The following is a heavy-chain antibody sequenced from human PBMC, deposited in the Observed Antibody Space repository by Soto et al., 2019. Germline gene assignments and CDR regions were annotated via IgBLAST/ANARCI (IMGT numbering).Heavy chain of an antibody. D-gene: IGHD4-17*01. CDR3: ASSSHSTVTTCDY. V-gene: IGHV4-31*03. CDR2: IYYSGST. Sequence: QVQLQESGPGLVKPSQTLSLTCTVSGGSISSGGYYWSWIRQHPGKGLEWIGYIYYSGSTYYNPSLKGRVTISADTSKNQFSLKLSSVTAACTAVYYCASSSHSTVTTCDYWGQGTLVTVSS. CDR1: GGSISSGGYY. J-gene: IGHJ4*02.